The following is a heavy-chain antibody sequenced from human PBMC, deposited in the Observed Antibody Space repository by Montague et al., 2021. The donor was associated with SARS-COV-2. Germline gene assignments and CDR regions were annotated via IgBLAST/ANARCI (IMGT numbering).Heavy chain of an antibody. V-gene: IGHV3-23*03. CDR2: IHSAGRGT. D-gene: IGHD3-9*01. J-gene: IGHJ5*02. CDR1: GFTFSDPP. CDR3: AKVGDILTGYSLINLDA. Sequence: SLRLSCAASGFTFSDPPMSWVRQAPGKGLEWVSVIHSAGRGTYYADSVQGRFTISRDNLKNTVYLQMNSLRDVDAALYYCAKVGDILTGYSLINLDAWGQGTLVVVSS.